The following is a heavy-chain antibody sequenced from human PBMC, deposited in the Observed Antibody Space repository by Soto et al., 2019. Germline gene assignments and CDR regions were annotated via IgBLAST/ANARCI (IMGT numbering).Heavy chain of an antibody. CDR1: GYSFTSYW. CDR3: ARLPLPPAYFDY. J-gene: IGHJ4*02. V-gene: IGHV1-18*04. CDR2: ISAYNGNT. Sequence: GESLKISCKGSGYSFTSYWISWVRQAPGQGLEWMGWISAYNGNTNYAQKLQGRVTMTTDTSTSTAYMELRSLRSDDTAVYYCARLPLPPAYFDYWGQGTLVTVSS.